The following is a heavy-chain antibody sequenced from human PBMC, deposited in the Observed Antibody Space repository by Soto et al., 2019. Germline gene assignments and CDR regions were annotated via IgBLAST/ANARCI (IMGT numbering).Heavy chain of an antibody. D-gene: IGHD5-12*01. CDR3: ARSGYSSHGMDV. CDR1: GYIFTTYW. CDR2: IYPTDSDT. Sequence: GESLKISCQGSGYIFTTYWIGWVRQMPGKGLEWMGIIYPTDSDTRYSPSFQGQVTISADKSITTAYLQWSSLRASDTAVYYCARSGYSSHGMDVWGQGTTVTVSS. V-gene: IGHV5-51*01. J-gene: IGHJ6*02.